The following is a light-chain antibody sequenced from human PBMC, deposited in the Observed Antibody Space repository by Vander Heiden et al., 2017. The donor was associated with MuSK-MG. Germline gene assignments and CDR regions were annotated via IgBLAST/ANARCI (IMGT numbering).Light chain of an antibody. Sequence: IQMTQYPSTLSASVGDRVTISCRASQNIRSWLAWYQQKPGRAPKLLLYSASTLESGVPSRFSGSGSGTALTLTIISLQPDDFATSFCQQESLLPWTFGQGTRVEIK. CDR2: SAS. V-gene: IGKV1-5*03. CDR3: QQESLLPWT. CDR1: QNIRSW. J-gene: IGKJ1*01.